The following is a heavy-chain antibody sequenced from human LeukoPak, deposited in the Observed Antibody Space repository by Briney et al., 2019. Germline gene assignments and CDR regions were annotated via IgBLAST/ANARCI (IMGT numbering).Heavy chain of an antibody. CDR2: ISAYNGNT. CDR3: ARDTYYYDSSGYSDY. D-gene: IGHD3-22*01. CDR1: GYTFTSYG. J-gene: IGHJ4*02. V-gene: IGHV1-18*01. Sequence: ASVKVSCKASGYTFTSYGISWVRQAPGQGLERMGWISAYNGNTNYAQKLQGRVTMTTDTSTSTAYMELRSLRSDDTAVYYCARDTYYYDSSGYSDYWGQGTLVTVSS.